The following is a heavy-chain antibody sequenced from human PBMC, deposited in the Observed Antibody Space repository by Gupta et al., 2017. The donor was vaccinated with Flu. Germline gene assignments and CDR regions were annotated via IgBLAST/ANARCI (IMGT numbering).Heavy chain of an antibody. J-gene: IGHJ3*01. Sequence: QVQLQESGPGLVKPSETLSLTCTVSAGSVSSGNYYWSWIRQPPGKGLEWIGCISGSESTNDNPSLKSRVTISVDTSKNQFSLRLSDVTAADTALYYCTRDGSSRPAVSWGPGKMVTVSS. D-gene: IGHD2-15*01. CDR3: TRDGSSRPAVS. CDR2: ISGSEST. V-gene: IGHV4-61*01. CDR1: AGSVSSGNYY.